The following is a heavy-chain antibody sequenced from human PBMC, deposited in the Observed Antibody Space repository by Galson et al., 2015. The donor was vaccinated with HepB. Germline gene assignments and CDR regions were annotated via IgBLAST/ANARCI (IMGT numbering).Heavy chain of an antibody. CDR1: GDSVSSNSAT. Sequence: AISGDSVSSNSATWNWISQSPSRGLEWLGRTYYRSKWYNDYAVSVRSRITINPDTSKNQFSLQLNSVTPEDTAVYYCARDGPGSYWFFDYWDQGALVSVSA. CDR3: ARDGPGSYWFFDY. CDR2: TYYRSKWYN. V-gene: IGHV6-1*01. D-gene: IGHD1-26*01. J-gene: IGHJ4*02.